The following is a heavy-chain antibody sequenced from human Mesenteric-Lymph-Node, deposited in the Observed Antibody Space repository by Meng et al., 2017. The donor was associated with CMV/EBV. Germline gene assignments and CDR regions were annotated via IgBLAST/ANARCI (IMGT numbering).Heavy chain of an antibody. Sequence: VQLQQWGAGLLKPSETLSLTCAVYGGSFSGYYWIWIRQPPGKGLEWIGEINHSGVPNYNPSLKSRVTISLDRSKNQFSLKLSSVTAEDTAVYYCARGSDIPVNNYWGQGTLVTVSS. CDR1: GGSFSGYY. CDR2: INHSGVP. D-gene: IGHD2-15*01. V-gene: IGHV4-34*01. J-gene: IGHJ4*02. CDR3: ARGSDIPVNNY.